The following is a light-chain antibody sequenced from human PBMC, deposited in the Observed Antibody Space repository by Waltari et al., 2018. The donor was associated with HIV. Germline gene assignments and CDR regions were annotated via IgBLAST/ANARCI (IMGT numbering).Light chain of an antibody. Sequence: SALPQPASVSGSPGPSITTSCTGTSSDVGSYHLVSWYQQHPGKAPKLMIYEGSKRPSGVSNRFSGSKSGNTASLTISGLQAEDEADYYCCSYAGSSTLEVFGGGTKLTVL. J-gene: IGLJ2*01. CDR2: EGS. V-gene: IGLV2-23*01. CDR1: SSDVGSYHL. CDR3: CSYAGSSTLEV.